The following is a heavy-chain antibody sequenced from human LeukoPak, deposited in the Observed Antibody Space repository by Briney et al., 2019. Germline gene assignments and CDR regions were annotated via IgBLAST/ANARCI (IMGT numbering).Heavy chain of an antibody. V-gene: IGHV3-64*01. D-gene: IGHD1-1*01. Sequence: RALSLSGAGSGFTFICYAMDWARPAPGKGLDCVSATCSNGASTCSANSVKSRFYLSRDNSKSTLYLHMGSLRREGLVLHYWARVECPRDYFYGRDVWGEGSGDTVSS. J-gene: IGHJ6*02. CDR2: TCSNGAST. CDR3: ARVECPRDYFYGRDV. CDR1: GFTFICYA.